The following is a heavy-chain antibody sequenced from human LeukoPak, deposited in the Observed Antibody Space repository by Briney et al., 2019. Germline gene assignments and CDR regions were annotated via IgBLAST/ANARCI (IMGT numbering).Heavy chain of an antibody. CDR3: ARNDNWNLRYYGMDV. Sequence: GASVKVSCKASGYTFTSYGISWVRQAPGQGLEWMGWISAYNGNTNYAQKFQGRVTMTTDTSTSTAYMELRSLKSDDTAVYYCARNDNWNLRYYGMDVWGQGTTVTVSS. CDR2: ISAYNGNT. J-gene: IGHJ6*02. D-gene: IGHD1-1*01. V-gene: IGHV1-18*01. CDR1: GYTFTSYG.